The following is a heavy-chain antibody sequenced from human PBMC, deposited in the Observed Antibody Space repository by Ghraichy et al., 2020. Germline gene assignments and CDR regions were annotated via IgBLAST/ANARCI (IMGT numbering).Heavy chain of an antibody. CDR2: INHSGST. CDR3: ARGLEYQLLFSSWFDP. V-gene: IGHV4-34*01. CDR1: GGSFSGYY. D-gene: IGHD2-2*01. J-gene: IGHJ5*02. Sequence: SETLSLTCAVYGGSFSGYYWSWIRQPPGKGLEWIGEINHSGSTNYNPSLKSRVTISVDTSKNQFSLKLSSVTAADTAVYYCARGLEYQLLFSSWFDPWGQGTLVTVSS.